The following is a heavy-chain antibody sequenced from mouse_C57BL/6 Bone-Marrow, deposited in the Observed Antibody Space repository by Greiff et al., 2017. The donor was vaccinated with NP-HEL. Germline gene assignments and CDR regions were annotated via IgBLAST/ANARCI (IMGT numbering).Heavy chain of an antibody. CDR1: GFTFSDAW. D-gene: IGHD2-4*01. V-gene: IGHV6-6*01. J-gene: IGHJ2*01. Sequence: EVKLMESGGGLVQPGGSMKLSCAASGFTFSDAWMDWVRQSPEKGLEWVAEIRNKANNHATYYAESVKGRFTISRDDSKSSVYLQMNSLRAEDTGSYYWTRATMITTGVFDYWGQGTTLTVSS. CDR2: IRNKANNHAT. CDR3: TRATMITTGVFDY.